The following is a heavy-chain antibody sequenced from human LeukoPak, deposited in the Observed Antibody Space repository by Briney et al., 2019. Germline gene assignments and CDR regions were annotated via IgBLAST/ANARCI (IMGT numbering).Heavy chain of an antibody. J-gene: IGHJ4*02. V-gene: IGHV3-7*01. CDR2: IKRDGSEK. D-gene: IGHD6-13*01. Sequence: GGSLRLSCAASGFTFSNYWMSWVRRAPGKGLEWVANIKRDGSEKYYVGSVRGRFTISRDNAKNSLYLQMNSLRAEDTAVYYCTTPPVTAAGTWGQGTLVTVSS. CDR1: GFTFSNYW. CDR3: TTPPVTAAGT.